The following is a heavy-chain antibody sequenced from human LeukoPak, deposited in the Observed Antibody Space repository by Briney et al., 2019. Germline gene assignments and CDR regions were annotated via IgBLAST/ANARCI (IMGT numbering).Heavy chain of an antibody. J-gene: IGHJ6*03. D-gene: IGHD3-3*01. V-gene: IGHV3-23*01. CDR2: ISGSGGST. CDR3: AKGYYDFWSGLPYYYYMDV. CDR1: GFTFSSYA. Sequence: GGSLRLPCAASGFTFSSYAMSWVRQAPGKGLEWVSAISGSGGSTYYVDSVKGRFTISRDNSKNTLYLQMNSLRAEDTAVYYCAKGYYDFWSGLPYYYYMDVWGKGTTVTVSS.